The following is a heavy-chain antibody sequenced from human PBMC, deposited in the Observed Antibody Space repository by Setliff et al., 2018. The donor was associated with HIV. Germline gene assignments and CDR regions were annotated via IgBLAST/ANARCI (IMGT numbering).Heavy chain of an antibody. CDR2: INHSGST. Sequence: SSETLSLTCAVYGGSFSGYYWSWIRQPPGKGREWIGEINHSGSTNYNMSLWSRVTISLDASRNQFSLELISVTAADTAVYYCAGGPGTTSIDYWAQGTLVTVSS. V-gene: IGHV4-34*01. CDR1: GGSFSGYY. CDR3: AGGPGTTSIDY. D-gene: IGHD1-26*01. J-gene: IGHJ4*02.